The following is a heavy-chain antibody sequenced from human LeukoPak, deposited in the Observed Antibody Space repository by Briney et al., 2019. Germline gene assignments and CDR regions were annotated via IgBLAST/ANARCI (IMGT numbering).Heavy chain of an antibody. Sequence: PSETLSLTCTVSGGSISSYSWSWIRQPPGKGLEGIGYIYDSGSTNYNPSLKSRVAISVDKSKNQFSLKLSYVTAADTAVYYCARLSHYFDSSGYYYVRFFDYWGQGTLVTVSS. CDR3: ARLSHYFDSSGYYYVRFFDY. D-gene: IGHD3-22*01. CDR2: IYDSGST. J-gene: IGHJ4*02. V-gene: IGHV4-59*08. CDR1: GGSISSYS.